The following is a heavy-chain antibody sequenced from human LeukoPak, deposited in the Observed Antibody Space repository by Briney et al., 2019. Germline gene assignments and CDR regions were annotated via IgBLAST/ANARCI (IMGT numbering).Heavy chain of an antibody. D-gene: IGHD4-23*01. CDR3: ARELRWGNSIDY. CDR2: IYHSGTT. J-gene: IGHJ4*02. V-gene: IGHV4-61*08. Sequence: SETLSLTCTVSGGSISSGGYYWSWIRQPPGKGLEWIGYIYHSGTTNYNPSLRSRVTISIDTSKNQFSLKLSSVTAADTAVYYCARELRWGNSIDYWGQGTLVTVSS. CDR1: GGSISSGGYY.